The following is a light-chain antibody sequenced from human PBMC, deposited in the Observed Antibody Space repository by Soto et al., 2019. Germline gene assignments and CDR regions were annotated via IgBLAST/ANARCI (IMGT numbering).Light chain of an antibody. CDR3: QQYGSSPRFT. J-gene: IGKJ3*01. CDR2: GAS. V-gene: IGKV3-20*01. CDR1: QSVRSSY. Sequence: EIVLTQSPGTLSLSPGERATLACRASQSVRSSYLAWYQQKPGQAPRLLIYGASTRATGIPDRFSGSGSGTYFTLTISRLEPEDFAVYYFQQYGSSPRFTFGPGTKVDIK.